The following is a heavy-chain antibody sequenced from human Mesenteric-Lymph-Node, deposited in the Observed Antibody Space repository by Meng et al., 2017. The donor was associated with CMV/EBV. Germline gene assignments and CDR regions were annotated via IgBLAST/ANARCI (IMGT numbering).Heavy chain of an antibody. CDR1: GYTFPSYA. CDR3: AREVESDFWSGYYLSVYYYGMDV. Sequence: ASVKVSCKASGYTFPSYAVNWVRQAPGQGLEWMGWINIYNGNTHYAEKFQGRVTLTRDTSTSTAYMELSSLRSEDTAVYYRAREVESDFWSGYYLSVYYYGMDVWGQGTTVTVSS. J-gene: IGHJ6*02. CDR2: INIYNGNT. D-gene: IGHD3-3*01. V-gene: IGHV1-18*01.